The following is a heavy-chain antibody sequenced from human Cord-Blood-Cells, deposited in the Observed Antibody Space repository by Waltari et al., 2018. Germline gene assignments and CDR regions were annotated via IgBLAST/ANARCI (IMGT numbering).Heavy chain of an antibody. D-gene: IGHD3-16*01. CDR2: ISGNSGSI. CDR1: GFTFDDYA. V-gene: IGHV3-9*01. Sequence: EVQLVESGGGLVQPGRSLRLSCAASGFTFDDYAMHWVRQAPGKGLEWVAGISGNSGSIGYADSVKGRFTISRDNAKNSLYLQMNSLRAEDTAWYYCAKDGVAGAYYYYYGMDVWGQGTTVTVSS. J-gene: IGHJ6*02. CDR3: AKDGVAGAYYYYYGMDV.